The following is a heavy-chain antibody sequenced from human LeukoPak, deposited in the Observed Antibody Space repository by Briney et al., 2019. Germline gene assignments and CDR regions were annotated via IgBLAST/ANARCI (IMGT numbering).Heavy chain of an antibody. J-gene: IGHJ4*02. CDR1: GFTFDDYA. V-gene: IGHV3-9*01. CDR3: AKGPIPYADSSSWYDY. CDR2: ISWNSGSI. Sequence: GGSLRLSCAASGFTFDDYAMHWVRQAPGKGLEWVSGISWNSGSIGYADSVKGRFTISRDNAKNSLYLQMNSLRAEDTALYYCAKGPIPYADSSSWYDYWGQGTLVTVSS. D-gene: IGHD6-13*01.